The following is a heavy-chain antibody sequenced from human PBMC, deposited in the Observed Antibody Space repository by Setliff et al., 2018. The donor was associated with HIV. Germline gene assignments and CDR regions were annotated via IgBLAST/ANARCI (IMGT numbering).Heavy chain of an antibody. J-gene: IGHJ6*03. D-gene: IGHD1-26*01. CDR1: GYTFTSYD. CDR3: ARCWGGATSPYYYYMDV. V-gene: IGHV1-8*02. CDR2: MNPNSGNT. Sequence: ASVKVSCKASGYTFTSYDINWVRQATGQGLEWMGWMNPNSGNTGYAQKFQGRVTMTRNTSISTAYMELSSLRSEDTAVYYCARCWGGATSPYYYYMDVWGKGTTVTVSS.